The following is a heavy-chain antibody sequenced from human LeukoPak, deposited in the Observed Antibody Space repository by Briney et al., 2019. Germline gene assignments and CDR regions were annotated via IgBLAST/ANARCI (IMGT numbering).Heavy chain of an antibody. CDR3: AKDKSVSADYYFDY. CDR2: ISTDGNDK. D-gene: IGHD5/OR15-5a*01. Sequence: GGSLRLSCAASGFTFSGYAMHWVRQAPGKGLEWLIVISTDGNDKHYADSVKGRFTVSRDNSKNTLFLQMNNLRTEDTAVYYCAKDKSVSADYYFDYWGQGTLVTVSS. J-gene: IGHJ4*02. V-gene: IGHV3-30*04. CDR1: GFTFSGYA.